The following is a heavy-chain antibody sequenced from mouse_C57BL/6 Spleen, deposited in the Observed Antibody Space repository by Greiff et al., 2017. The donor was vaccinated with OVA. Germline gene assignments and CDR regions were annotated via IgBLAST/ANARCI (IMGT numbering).Heavy chain of an antibody. D-gene: IGHD1-1*01. CDR2: ISSGSSTI. J-gene: IGHJ1*03. CDR3: ARGRYFYGSLHWYFDV. V-gene: IGHV5-17*01. Sequence: EVQGVESGGGLVKPGGSLKLSCAASGFTFSDYGMHWVRQAPEKGLEWVAYISSGSSTIYYADTVKGRFTISRDNAKNTLFLQMTSLRSEDTAMYYCARGRYFYGSLHWYFDVWGTGTTVTVSS. CDR1: GFTFSDYG.